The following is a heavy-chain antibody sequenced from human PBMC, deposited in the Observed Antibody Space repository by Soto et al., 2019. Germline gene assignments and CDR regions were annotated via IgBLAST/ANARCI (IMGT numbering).Heavy chain of an antibody. CDR3: ARGNDILTGYYYYYYGMDV. CDR1: GDSVSSNSAA. V-gene: IGHV6-1*01. J-gene: IGHJ6*02. Sequence: SQTLSLTCAISGDSVSSNSAAWNWIRQSPSRGLEWLGRTYYRSKWYNDYAVSVKSRITINPDTSKNQFSLQLNSVTPEDTAVYYCARGNDILTGYYYYYYGMDVWGQGTTVTVSS. CDR2: TYYRSKWYN. D-gene: IGHD3-9*01.